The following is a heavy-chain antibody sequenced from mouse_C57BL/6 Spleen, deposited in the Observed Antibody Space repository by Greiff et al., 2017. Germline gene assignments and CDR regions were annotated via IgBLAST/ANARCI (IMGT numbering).Heavy chain of an antibody. CDR2: IDPSDSYT. D-gene: IGHD2-12*01. Sequence: QVQLQQPGAELVKPGASVKLSCKASGYTFTSYWMQWVKQRPGQGLEWIGEIDPSDSYTNYNQKFKGKATLTVDTSSRTAYMQLSSLTSEDSAVYYCASYSYYFDYWGQGTTLTVSS. CDR3: ASYSYYFDY. J-gene: IGHJ2*01. CDR1: GYTFTSYW. V-gene: IGHV1-50*01.